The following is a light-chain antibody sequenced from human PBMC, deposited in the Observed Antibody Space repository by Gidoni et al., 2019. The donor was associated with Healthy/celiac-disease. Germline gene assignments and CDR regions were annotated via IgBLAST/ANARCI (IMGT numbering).Light chain of an antibody. CDR1: SSNIGSND. CDR2: MNN. J-gene: IGLJ2*01. Sequence: QSVLPHHPSACGNPRQGVTNACSGSSSNIGSNDVYCYPQHPGTAPKPLIYMNNQRPPGVPDRFPGSKSGTSASLAISGLRSEDEADYYCAAWDDSRSGGVFGGGTKLTVL. CDR3: AAWDDSRSGGV. V-gene: IGLV1-47*01.